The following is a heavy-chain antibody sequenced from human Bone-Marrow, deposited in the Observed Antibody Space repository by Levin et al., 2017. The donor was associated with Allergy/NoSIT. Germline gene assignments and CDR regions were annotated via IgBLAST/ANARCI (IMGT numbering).Heavy chain of an antibody. V-gene: IGHV4-39*01. CDR3: ARPMAGRRTVYFDY. J-gene: IGHJ4*02. D-gene: IGHD5-24*01. CDR1: GGSISSTDYY. CDR2: ISYSGTT. Sequence: SQTLSLTCTVSGGSISSTDYYWGWIRQPPGKGLEWIGSISYSGTTYYNPSLKSRVTISVDTSENQFSLKLRSVTAADTAVYDCARPMAGRRTVYFDYWGQGILVTVSS.